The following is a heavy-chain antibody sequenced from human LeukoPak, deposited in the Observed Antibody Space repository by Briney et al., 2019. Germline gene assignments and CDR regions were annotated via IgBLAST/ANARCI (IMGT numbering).Heavy chain of an antibody. J-gene: IGHJ4*02. CDR1: GFTFSSYA. CDR3: ARGYSSGWYGGYYFDY. V-gene: IGHV4-34*01. D-gene: IGHD6-19*01. CDR2: INHSGST. Sequence: GSLRLSCAASGFTFSSYAMSWVRQPPGKGLEWIGEINHSGSTNYNPSLKSRVTISVDTSKNQFSLKLSSVTAADTAVYYCARGYSSGWYGGYYFDYWGQGTLVTVSS.